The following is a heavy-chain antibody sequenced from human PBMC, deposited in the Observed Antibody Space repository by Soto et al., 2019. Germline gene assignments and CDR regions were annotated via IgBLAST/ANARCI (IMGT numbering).Heavy chain of an antibody. Sequence: QVHLVQSGTEVKEPGASVKVSCKASASTFTGYTINWVRQAPGQALEWMGWISTFNGNTKYAGNFEGRVTMTTNTATTTAYMERTSLTFDDAAVYFCARGTVTSGRWFGPWGQGTLVSVSS. D-gene: IGHD4-17*01. J-gene: IGHJ5*02. CDR2: ISTFNGNT. CDR1: ASTFTGYT. V-gene: IGHV1-18*04. CDR3: ARGTVTSGRWFGP.